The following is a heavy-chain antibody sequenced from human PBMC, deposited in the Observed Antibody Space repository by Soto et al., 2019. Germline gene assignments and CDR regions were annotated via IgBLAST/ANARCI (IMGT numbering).Heavy chain of an antibody. V-gene: IGHV4-59*01. J-gene: IGHJ4*02. CDR1: GGSISNNY. D-gene: IGHD4-17*01. Sequence: KTSETLSLTCTVSGGSISNNYWSWTRQSPGKGLEWIGYIYDSGSTNYSPSLKSRVTISVDKSKNQFSLELRSVTAADTAVYYCARGSYGDHYWGQGILVTVSS. CDR2: IYDSGST. CDR3: ARGSYGDHY.